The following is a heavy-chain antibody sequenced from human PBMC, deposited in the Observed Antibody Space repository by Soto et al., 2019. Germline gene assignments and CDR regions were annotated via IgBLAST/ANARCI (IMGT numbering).Heavy chain of an antibody. Sequence: GGSLRLSCAASGFTFSSYGMHWVRQAPGKGLEWVAVIWYDGSNKYYADSVKGRFTISRDNSKNTLYLQMNSLRAEDTAVYYCARDKDDILTGYYYYYYYGMDVWGQGTTVTVSS. D-gene: IGHD3-9*01. J-gene: IGHJ6*02. CDR2: IWYDGSNK. V-gene: IGHV3-33*01. CDR3: ARDKDDILTGYYYYYYYGMDV. CDR1: GFTFSSYG.